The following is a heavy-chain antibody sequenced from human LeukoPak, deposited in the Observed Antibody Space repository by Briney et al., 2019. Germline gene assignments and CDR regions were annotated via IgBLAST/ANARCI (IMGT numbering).Heavy chain of an antibody. CDR3: TRSLDY. V-gene: IGHV3-7*04. Sequence: GGSLRLSCAASGFTFSSYAMSWVRQAPGKGLEWVANINQDGGDKNYVDSVKGRFTIFRDNAKNLLYLQMSSLRAEDTAVYYCTRSLDYWGQGTLVTVSS. CDR1: GFTFSSYA. J-gene: IGHJ4*02. CDR2: INQDGGDK.